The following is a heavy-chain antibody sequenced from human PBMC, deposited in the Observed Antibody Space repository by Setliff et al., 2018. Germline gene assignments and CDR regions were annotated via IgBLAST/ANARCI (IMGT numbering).Heavy chain of an antibody. D-gene: IGHD6-6*01. CDR3: AREGVDSRSSTDYRYYMDV. CDR2: ISGYNGYT. CDR1: GYTFAKYG. Sequence: ASVKVSCKAFGYTFAKYGTSWVRQAPGQGLECMGWISGYNGYTVYAQKLQGRVTILTDESTSTASMELSSLRSEDTAVYYCAREGVDSRSSTDYRYYMDVWGKGTTVTVSS. V-gene: IGHV1-18*01. J-gene: IGHJ6*03.